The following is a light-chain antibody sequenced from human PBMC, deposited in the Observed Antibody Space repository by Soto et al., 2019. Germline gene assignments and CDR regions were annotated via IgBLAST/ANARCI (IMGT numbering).Light chain of an antibody. J-gene: IGKJ1*01. CDR2: GTS. Sequence: IVMTQSPVTLSVSPAERATLSCRASQNISRSLAWYQQTPGQGPSLLIYGTSTRAGGVPARFSGGGSGTEFTLTITSLQSEDFAVYYCHQYNGLPRTFGQGTKVDI. CDR1: QNISRS. V-gene: IGKV3-15*01. CDR3: HQYNGLPRT.